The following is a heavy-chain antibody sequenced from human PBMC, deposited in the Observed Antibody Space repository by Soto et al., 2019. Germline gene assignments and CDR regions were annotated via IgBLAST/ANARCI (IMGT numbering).Heavy chain of an antibody. Sequence: EVQLVESGGGLVQPGGSLRLSCAPSGFMFGNYWMSWVRQAPGKGLEWVANIKQDGSEKYYVDSVKGRFTISRDNAKNLLSLQMSSLRAVDTAFYYCAGDSPFDASSGYLEYWGQGTLVTVSS. CDR2: IKQDGSEK. CDR1: GFMFGNYW. CDR3: AGDSPFDASSGYLEY. J-gene: IGHJ4*02. D-gene: IGHD3-22*01. V-gene: IGHV3-7*01.